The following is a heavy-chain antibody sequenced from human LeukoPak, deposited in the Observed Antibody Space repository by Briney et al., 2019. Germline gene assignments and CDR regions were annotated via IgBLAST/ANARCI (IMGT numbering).Heavy chain of an antibody. CDR1: GFTFSNYA. J-gene: IGHJ3*01. V-gene: IGHV3-23*01. CDR2: ISVTGGST. CDR3: ANRDGFNSGSFDL. D-gene: IGHD5-24*01. Sequence: GGSLRLSCAASGFTFSNYAMSWVRQAPGKGLEWVSAISVTGGSTYYADSVRGRFTISRDKSKNTLFLQMNSLGAEDTAISYCANRDGFNSGSFDLWGQGTMVTVSS.